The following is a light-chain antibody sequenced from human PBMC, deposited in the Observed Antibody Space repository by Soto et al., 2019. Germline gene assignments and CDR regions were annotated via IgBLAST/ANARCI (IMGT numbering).Light chain of an antibody. CDR2: DAS. J-gene: IGKJ1*01. CDR3: LHHGSSLWT. Sequence: EIVLTQSPGTLSLSPGERATLSCRASQSVSSNLAWYQQKPGQAPRLLISDASTRATGIPARFSGGGSGTDFILTISRLEPEDFAMYYCLHHGSSLWTFGQGTKVDIK. CDR1: QSVSSN. V-gene: IGKV3-20*01.